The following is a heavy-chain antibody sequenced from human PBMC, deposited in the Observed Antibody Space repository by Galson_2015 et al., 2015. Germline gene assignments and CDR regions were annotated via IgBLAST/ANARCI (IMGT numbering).Heavy chain of an antibody. V-gene: IGHV3-21*01. CDR3: ARGPSAGTYQSNFDY. CDR2: ITSRSSYI. D-gene: IGHD6-13*01. Sequence: SLRLSCAASGFTFSNYNMNWVRQAPGKALEWVSCITSRSSYIYYADSVKGRFTISRDNVKNSLYLHMNSLRVEDTAVYYCARGPSAGTYQSNFDYWGQGTLVTVSS. CDR1: GFTFSNYN. J-gene: IGHJ4*02.